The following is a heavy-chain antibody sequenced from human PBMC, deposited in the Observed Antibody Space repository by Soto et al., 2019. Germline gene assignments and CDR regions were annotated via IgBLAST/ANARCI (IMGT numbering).Heavy chain of an antibody. CDR3: ARSGFYDFWSGYYV. V-gene: IGHV4-34*01. CDR1: GGSSSGYY. Sequence: PSETLSLTCAVYGGSSSGYYWSWIRQPPGKGLEWIGEINHSGSTNYNPSLKSRVTISVDTSKNQFSLKLSSVTAADTAVYYCARSGFYDFWSGYYVWGQGTTVTVSS. D-gene: IGHD3-3*01. J-gene: IGHJ6*02. CDR2: INHSGST.